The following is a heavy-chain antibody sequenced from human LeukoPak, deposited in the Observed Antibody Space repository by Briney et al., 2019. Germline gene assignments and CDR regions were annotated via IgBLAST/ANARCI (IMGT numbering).Heavy chain of an antibody. Sequence: SVKVSCKASGGTFSSYAISWVRQAPGQGLEWMGGIIPIFGTANYAQKFQGRVTITADESTSTAYMELSSLRSDDTAVYYCARGAATGTLWYYYYYMDVWGKGTTVTVSS. CDR1: GGTFSSYA. V-gene: IGHV1-69*13. J-gene: IGHJ6*03. CDR3: ARGAATGTLWYYYYYMDV. D-gene: IGHD6-13*01. CDR2: IIPIFGTA.